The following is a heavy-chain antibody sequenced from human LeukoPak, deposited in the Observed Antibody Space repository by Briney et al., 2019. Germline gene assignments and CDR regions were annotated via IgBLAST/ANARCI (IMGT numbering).Heavy chain of an antibody. CDR3: ARAPWYDSSGLDY. V-gene: IGHV4-59*01. J-gene: IGHJ4*02. CDR1: GGSISSYY. Sequence: PSETLSLTCTVSGGSISSYYWSWIRQPPGKGLEWIGYIYYSGSTNYNPSLKSRVTISVDTSKNQFSLKLSSVTAADTAVHYCARAPWYDSSGLDYWGQGTLVTVSS. D-gene: IGHD3-22*01. CDR2: IYYSGST.